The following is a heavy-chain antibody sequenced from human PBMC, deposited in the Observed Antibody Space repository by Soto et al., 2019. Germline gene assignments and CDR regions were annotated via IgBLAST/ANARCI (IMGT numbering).Heavy chain of an antibody. CDR2: VDPEDGET. CDR3: ATLTRSTGGIFDF. D-gene: IGHD4-4*01. J-gene: IGHJ4*02. Sequence: VQLVQSGAEVKKPGYSVKVSCKVSGYTFTDYYMHWVQQDPGKGLEWMGLVDPEDGETIYAEKFQGRVTITADTSTDTAYMELSSLTSDDTAVYYCATLTRSTGGIFDFWGQGTLVTVSS. CDR1: GYTFTDYY. V-gene: IGHV1-69-2*01.